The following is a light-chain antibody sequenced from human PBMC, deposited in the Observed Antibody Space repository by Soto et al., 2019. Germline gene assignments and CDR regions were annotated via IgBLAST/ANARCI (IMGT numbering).Light chain of an antibody. CDR1: QSVSSSY. V-gene: IGKV3-20*01. Sequence: EIVLTQSPGTLSLSPGDRAPLSCRASQSVSSSYLAWYQQKPGQAPRLLIYGTSSRATGIPDRFSGSGSGTDFTLTISRLEPEDFAVYYCQQYGSSPSLTFGGGTQVEIK. CDR2: GTS. CDR3: QQYGSSPSLT. J-gene: IGKJ4*01.